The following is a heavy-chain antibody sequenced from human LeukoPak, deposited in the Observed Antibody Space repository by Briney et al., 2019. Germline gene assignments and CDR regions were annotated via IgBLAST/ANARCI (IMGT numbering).Heavy chain of an antibody. V-gene: IGHV3-33*01. CDR3: ASFSSSWSRDY. CDR1: GFTFSSYG. CDR2: IWYDGSNK. D-gene: IGHD6-13*01. J-gene: IGHJ4*02. Sequence: PGRSLRLSCAASGFTFSSYGMHWVRQAPGKGLEWVAAIWYDGSNKYYADSVKGRFTISRDNSKNTLYLQMNSLRAEDTAVYYCASFSSSWSRDYWGQGTLVTVSS.